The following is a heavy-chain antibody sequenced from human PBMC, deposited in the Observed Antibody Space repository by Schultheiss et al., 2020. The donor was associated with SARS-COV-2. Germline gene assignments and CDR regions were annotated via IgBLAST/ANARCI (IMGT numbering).Heavy chain of an antibody. CDR1: GYSISSGYY. CDR2: INHSGST. D-gene: IGHD6-25*01. J-gene: IGHJ3*02. V-gene: IGHV4-38-2*02. Sequence: SETLSLTCAVSGYSISSGYYWSWIRQPPGKGLEWIGEINHSGSTNYNPSLKSRVTISVDTSKNQFSLKLSSVTAADTAVYYCARERLASEAFDIWGQGTMVTVSS. CDR3: ARERLASEAFDI.